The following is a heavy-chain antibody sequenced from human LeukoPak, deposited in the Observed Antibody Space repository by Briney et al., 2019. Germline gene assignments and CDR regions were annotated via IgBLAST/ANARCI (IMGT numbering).Heavy chain of an antibody. J-gene: IGHJ4*02. CDR2: INPSGGRT. CDR1: VYTLTSYY. V-gene: IGHV1-46*01. D-gene: IGHD6-6*01. Sequence: ASVKVSCKASVYTLTSYYLHWVRQSPGQGREWMGIINPSGGRTSSARKLQGRVTLTRDTSTSTVYMELSSLRPEDTSVYYCARVGGSSAAFDYWGQGTLVTVSS. CDR3: ARVGGSSAAFDY.